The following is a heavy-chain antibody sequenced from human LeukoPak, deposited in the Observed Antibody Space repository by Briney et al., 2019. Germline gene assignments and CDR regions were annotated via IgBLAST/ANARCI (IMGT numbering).Heavy chain of an antibody. J-gene: IGHJ4*02. Sequence: SETLSLTCTVSGGSISSYYWSWLRQPPGKGLEWIGYIYYSGSTNYNPSLKSRVTISVDTSKNQFSLKLSSVTAADTAVYYCARCYYGGNSEYFDYWGQGTLVTVSS. D-gene: IGHD4-23*01. CDR1: GGSISSYY. CDR2: IYYSGST. V-gene: IGHV4-59*01. CDR3: ARCYYGGNSEYFDY.